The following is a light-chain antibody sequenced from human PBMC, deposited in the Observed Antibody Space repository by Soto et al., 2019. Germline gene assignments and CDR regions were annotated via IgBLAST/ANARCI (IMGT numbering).Light chain of an antibody. Sequence: DIQMTQSPSSLSASVGDRVTLTCRPSQTITNYLNWYQQRPGKAPKLLIYAASSLQSGVPSRFSGSGSETDFTLTITSLQPEDFATYYCQQTYSTPYTFGQGTRLEIK. V-gene: IGKV1-39*01. CDR1: QTITNY. J-gene: IGKJ2*01. CDR2: AAS. CDR3: QQTYSTPYT.